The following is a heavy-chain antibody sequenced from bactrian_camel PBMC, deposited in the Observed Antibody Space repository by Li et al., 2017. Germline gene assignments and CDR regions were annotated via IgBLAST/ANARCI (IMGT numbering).Heavy chain of an antibody. Sequence: HVQLVESGGGSVQAGGSLRLSCAISGRSNENYFLAWFRQPPGKEREGVAAMYTGFGGGSIYYDDSVKGRFTISQDNSKNILYLQMNSLKPEDTGMYYCSAVPGRTYGGSWYPFAEFGYWGQGTQV. V-gene: IGHV3S45*01. CDR2: MYTGFGGGSI. CDR3: SAVPGRTYGGSWYPFAEFGY. D-gene: IGHD6*01. J-gene: IGHJ6*01. CDR1: GRSNENYF.